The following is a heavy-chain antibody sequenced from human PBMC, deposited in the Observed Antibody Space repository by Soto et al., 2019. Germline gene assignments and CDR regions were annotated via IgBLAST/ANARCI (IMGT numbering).Heavy chain of an antibody. CDR3: ARDRSTYGGGGTGEVKENWFDP. CDR2: AYYSGCT. CDR1: GGSISHYY. V-gene: IGHV4-59*01. D-gene: IGHD2-8*01. Sequence: SETLSLTCSVSGGSISHYYWSWIRQSPGKGLEWIGYAYYSGCTDYNPSLKSRVTMSVDTSKNQVSLKLNSVTTADTAVYYCARDRSTYGGGGTGEVKENWFDPWGPGTLVTVSS. J-gene: IGHJ5*02.